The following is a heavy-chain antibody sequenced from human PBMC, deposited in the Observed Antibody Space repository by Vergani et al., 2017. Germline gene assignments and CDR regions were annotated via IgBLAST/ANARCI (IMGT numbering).Heavy chain of an antibody. CDR2: IYTSGSN. CDR3: AREGIYSSSWYDY. D-gene: IGHD6-13*01. Sequence: QVQLQESGPGLVKPSQTLSLTFTVPGGPISSGSYYWSSIRQPAGKGLEWIGRIYTSGSNNYNPSLKCRVTISVDTSKNQFSLKLSSVTTADTAVYYCAREGIYSSSWYDYWGQGTLVTVSS. V-gene: IGHV4-61*02. CDR1: GGPISSGSYY. J-gene: IGHJ4*02.